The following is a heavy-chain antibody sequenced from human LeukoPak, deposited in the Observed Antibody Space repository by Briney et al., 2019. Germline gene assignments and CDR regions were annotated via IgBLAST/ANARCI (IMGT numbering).Heavy chain of an antibody. D-gene: IGHD3-10*01. CDR2: ISGSGGST. J-gene: IGHJ4*02. V-gene: IGHV3-23*01. CDR1: GFTFSSYA. CDR3: ARVLAMVRGVIDY. Sequence: GGSLRLSCAASGFTFSSYAMSWVRQAPGKGLEWVSAISGSGGSTYYADSVKGRFAISRDNSKNTLYLQMNSLRAEDTAVYYCARVLAMVRGVIDYWGQGTLVTVSS.